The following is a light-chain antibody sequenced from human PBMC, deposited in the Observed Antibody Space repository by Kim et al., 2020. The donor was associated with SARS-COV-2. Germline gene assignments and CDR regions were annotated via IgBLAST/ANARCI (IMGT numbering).Light chain of an antibody. CDR1: QSVSSF. Sequence: EIVLTQSPATLSLSPGERATLTCRASQSVSSFLAWYQHKPGQAPRLLIYDASRRATGIPARFSGSGSGTDFTLTISRLEPADFAVYYCQQRVNWITFGQGTRLE. CDR2: DAS. J-gene: IGKJ5*01. V-gene: IGKV3-11*01. CDR3: QQRVNWIT.